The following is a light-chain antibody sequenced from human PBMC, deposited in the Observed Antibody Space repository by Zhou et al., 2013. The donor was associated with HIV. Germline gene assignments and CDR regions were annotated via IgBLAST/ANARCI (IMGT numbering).Light chain of an antibody. CDR2: AAA. Sequence: DIQMTQSPSSVSASVGDRVTISCRASQDISSWLAWYQQKAGKTPKLLIYAAATLQSGVPSRFSGSGSGTEFTLTISSVQPEDFATYYCQQSYSTAITFGQGTRLEIK. CDR3: QQSYSTAIT. V-gene: IGKV1-12*01. CDR1: QDISSW. J-gene: IGKJ5*01.